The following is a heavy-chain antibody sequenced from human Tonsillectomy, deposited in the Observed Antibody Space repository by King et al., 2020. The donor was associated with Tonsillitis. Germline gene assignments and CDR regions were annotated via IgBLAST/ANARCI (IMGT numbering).Heavy chain of an antibody. V-gene: IGHV3-7*01. Sequence: QLVQSGGGLVQPGGSLRLSCAASGFTFSSYWMSWVRQAPGKGLEWVANIKQDGSEKYYVDSVKVRFTISRDNAKNSLYLQMNSLRAEDTAVYYCARDPTIFGVVIVPDYWGQGTLVTVSS. D-gene: IGHD3-3*01. J-gene: IGHJ4*02. CDR1: GFTFSSYW. CDR3: ARDPTIFGVVIVPDY. CDR2: IKQDGSEK.